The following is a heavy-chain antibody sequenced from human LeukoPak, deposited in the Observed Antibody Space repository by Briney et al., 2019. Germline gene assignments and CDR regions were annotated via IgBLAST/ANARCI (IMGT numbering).Heavy chain of an antibody. CDR3: ARGGIGIVVVTDAFDI. CDR2: IIPIFGTA. Sequence: GSSVKVSCKTSGDTFSSYAISWVRQAPGQGLEWMGGIIPIFGTANYAQKFQGRVTITADKSTSTAYMELSSLRSEDTAVYYCARGGIGIVVVTDAFDIWGQGTMVTVSS. D-gene: IGHD2-21*02. CDR1: GDTFSSYA. V-gene: IGHV1-69*06. J-gene: IGHJ3*02.